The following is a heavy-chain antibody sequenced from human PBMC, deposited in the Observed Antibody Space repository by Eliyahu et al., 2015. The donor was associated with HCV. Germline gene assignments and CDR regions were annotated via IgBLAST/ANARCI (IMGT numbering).Heavy chain of an antibody. D-gene: IGHD2-15*01. J-gene: IGHJ4*02. CDR3: TRDLGLEILGYCSGGTCFNFDY. CDR2: IRSRDYGGTA. Sequence: EVQLVESGGGLVQSGRSLRLSCTASXFSFGSFVXTWVXQXPGKGLGWVGFIRSRDYGGTAEYAASVKGRFTISRDDSKSVAHLQMNSLKTEDTAVYYCTRDLGLEILGYCSGGTCFNFDYWGQGIPVTVSS. CDR1: XFSFGSFV. V-gene: IGHV3-49*04.